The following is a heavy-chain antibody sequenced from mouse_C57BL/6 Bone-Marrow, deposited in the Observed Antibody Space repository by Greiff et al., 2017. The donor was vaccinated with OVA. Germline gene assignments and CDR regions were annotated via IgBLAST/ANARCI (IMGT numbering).Heavy chain of an antibody. CDR2: IYPGDGDT. D-gene: IGHD2-3*01. V-gene: IGHV1-80*01. Sequence: VQLVESGAELVKPGASVKISCKASGYAFSSYWMNWVKQRPGKGLEWIGQIYPGDGDTNYNGKFKGKATLTADKSSSTAYMQLSSLTSEDSAVYFCARYDGYYLTWFAYWGQGTLVTVSA. J-gene: IGHJ3*01. CDR1: GYAFSSYW. CDR3: ARYDGYYLTWFAY.